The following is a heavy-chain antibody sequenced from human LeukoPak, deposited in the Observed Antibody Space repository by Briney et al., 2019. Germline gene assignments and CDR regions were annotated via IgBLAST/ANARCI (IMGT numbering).Heavy chain of an antibody. J-gene: IGHJ6*03. CDR2: ISASGGRT. CDR1: GFTFSNYA. CDR3: ARALGYYFYYMDV. Sequence: GGSLRLSCAASGFTFSNYAMNWVRQAPGKGLEWVSAISASGGRTYYADSVKGRFTISRDNSKNTLYLQMNSLRADDTAVYYCARALGYYFYYMDVWGKGTTVTVSS. V-gene: IGHV3-23*01. D-gene: IGHD7-27*01.